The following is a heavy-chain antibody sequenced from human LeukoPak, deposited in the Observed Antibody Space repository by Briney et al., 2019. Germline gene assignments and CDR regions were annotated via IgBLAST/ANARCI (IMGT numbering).Heavy chain of an antibody. CDR3: ARFSSIAAAFDY. V-gene: IGHV4-38-2*02. Sequence: SETLSLTCTVSGYSMSSGYYWGWIRQPPERGLEWIGSMYHTGSTYYNPSLKSRVTISVDTSKNQFSLKLSSVTAADTAVYYCARFSSIAAAFDYWGQGTLVTVSS. D-gene: IGHD6-13*01. J-gene: IGHJ4*02. CDR1: GYSMSSGYY. CDR2: MYHTGST.